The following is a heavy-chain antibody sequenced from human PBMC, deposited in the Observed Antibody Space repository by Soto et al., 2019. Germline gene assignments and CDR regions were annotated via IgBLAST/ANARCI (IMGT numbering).Heavy chain of an antibody. D-gene: IGHD1-26*01. Sequence: QVQLVESGGGVVQPGRSLRLSCAASGFTFSSYAMHWVRQAPGKGLEWVAVISYDGSNKYYADSVKGRFTISRDNSKNTLYLQMNSLRAEGTAVYYCAREPRWEPFYYFDYWGQGTLVTVSS. CDR3: AREPRWEPFYYFDY. CDR1: GFTFSSYA. CDR2: ISYDGSNK. J-gene: IGHJ4*02. V-gene: IGHV3-30-3*01.